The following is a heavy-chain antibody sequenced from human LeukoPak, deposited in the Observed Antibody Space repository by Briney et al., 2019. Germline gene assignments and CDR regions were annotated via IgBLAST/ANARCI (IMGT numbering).Heavy chain of an antibody. D-gene: IGHD2-2*01. CDR3: ARGPYCSSASCSFDY. CDR1: GFTFRSYG. V-gene: IGHV3-23*01. J-gene: IGHJ4*02. CDR2: ISGSGDGT. Sequence: GGSLRLSCAASGFTFRSYGMSWVRQAPGKGLEWVSAISGSGDGTNYADSVKGRFIISRDNSKNTLYLQMNSLRAEDTAVYYCARGPYCSSASCSFDYWGQGTLVTVSS.